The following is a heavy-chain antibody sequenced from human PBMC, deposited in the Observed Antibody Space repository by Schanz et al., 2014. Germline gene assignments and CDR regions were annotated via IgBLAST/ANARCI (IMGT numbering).Heavy chain of an antibody. CDR2: INHGGST. D-gene: IGHD2-2*01. J-gene: IGHJ4*02. CDR3: ARAARRTRVVPLYFDY. V-gene: IGHV4-34*09. Sequence: QVQLQESGPGLVKPSQTLSLTCAVYGGSFSGYYWSWIRQPPGKGLEWIAEINHGGSTNYNPSLKSRVPKSLDTSKNQFSRKLRSVTAADTAGYYCARAARRTRVVPLYFDYWGQGTLVTVSS. CDR1: GGSFSGYY.